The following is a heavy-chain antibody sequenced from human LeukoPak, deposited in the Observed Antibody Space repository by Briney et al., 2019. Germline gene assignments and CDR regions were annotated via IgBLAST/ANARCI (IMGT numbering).Heavy chain of an antibody. CDR2: ISGSGSII. CDR3: ARVGYDSSGRFDY. CDR1: GFTFSDYY. J-gene: IGHJ4*02. Sequence: GGSLRLSCAASGFTFSDYYMTWIRQAPGKGLEWVSYISGSGSIIYYADSAKGRFIISRDNAKNSLYLQMNSLRAEDTAVYFCARVGYDSSGRFDYWGQGTLVTVSS. D-gene: IGHD3-22*01. V-gene: IGHV3-11*04.